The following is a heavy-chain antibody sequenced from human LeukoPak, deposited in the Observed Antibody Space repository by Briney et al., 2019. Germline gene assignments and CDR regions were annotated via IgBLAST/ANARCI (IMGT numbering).Heavy chain of an antibody. Sequence: PSETLSLTCAVSGYSISSGYYWGWIRQPPGKGLEWIGSIYHSGSTYYNPSLKSRVTISVDTSKNQFSLKLSSVTAADTAVYYCARLVRSYYFDYWGREPWSPSPQ. CDR3: ARLVRSYYFDY. D-gene: IGHD4-23*01. V-gene: IGHV4-38-2*01. J-gene: IGHJ4*02. CDR1: GYSISSGYY. CDR2: IYHSGST.